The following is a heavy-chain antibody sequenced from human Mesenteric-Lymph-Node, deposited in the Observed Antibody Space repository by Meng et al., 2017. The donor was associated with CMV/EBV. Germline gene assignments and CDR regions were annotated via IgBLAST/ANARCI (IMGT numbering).Heavy chain of an antibody. CDR3: VRETAPGNWGWFDP. Sequence: ASVKVSCKASGHTFSGYCMHWVRQAPGQELEWMGWIDLNSGATDYAQKFQGRVTMTRDTSITTVYMELSGLTCDDTAVYYCVRETAPGNWGWFDPWGQGALVTVSS. CDR2: IDLNSGAT. J-gene: IGHJ5*02. D-gene: IGHD7-27*01. CDR1: GHTFSGYC. V-gene: IGHV1-2*02.